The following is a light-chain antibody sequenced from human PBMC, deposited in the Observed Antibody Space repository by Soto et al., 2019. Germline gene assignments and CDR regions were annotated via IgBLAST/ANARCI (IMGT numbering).Light chain of an antibody. V-gene: IGKV3-11*01. CDR2: HAS. CDR1: QSVASY. CDR3: KHRADWPLGS. J-gene: IGKJ2*01. Sequence: EIVLTQSPDTLSLSPGDTATLSCRASQSVASYLAWYQQKPGQPPRLLMYHASNRATGIPARFSGSGSGTNFTLNISSLEPDDFAVYYCKHRADWPLGSFGQGTKLEIK.